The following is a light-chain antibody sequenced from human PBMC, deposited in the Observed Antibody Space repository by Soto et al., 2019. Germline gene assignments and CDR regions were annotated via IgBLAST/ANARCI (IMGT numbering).Light chain of an antibody. CDR3: QQYNSYPYT. J-gene: IGKJ2*01. V-gene: IGKV1-5*03. CDR2: KAS. Sequence: DIQMTQSPSTLSASVGDRVTITCRASQSISSWLAWYQQKPGKAPKLLIYKASILERGVPSRFSGRGSGTEFTLTISSLQPDDFATYYCQQYNSYPYTFGQGTKLEIK. CDR1: QSISSW.